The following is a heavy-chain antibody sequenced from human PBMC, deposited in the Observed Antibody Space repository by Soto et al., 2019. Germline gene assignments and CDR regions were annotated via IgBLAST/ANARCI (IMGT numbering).Heavy chain of an antibody. CDR1: GGSISSGDYY. V-gene: IGHV4-30-4*01. D-gene: IGHD1-26*01. Sequence: TLSLTCTVPGGSISSGDYYWSWIRQPPGKGLEWIGYIYYSGSTYYNPSLKSRVTISVDTSKNQFSLKLSSVTAADTAVYYCARGEAEWEPHPRFDYWGQGTLVTVSS. J-gene: IGHJ4*02. CDR3: ARGEAEWEPHPRFDY. CDR2: IYYSGST.